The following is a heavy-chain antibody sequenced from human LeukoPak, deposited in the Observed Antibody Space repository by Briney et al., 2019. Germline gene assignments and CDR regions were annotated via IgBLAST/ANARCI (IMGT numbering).Heavy chain of an antibody. Sequence: PGGSLRLSCAASGLIVNSNYMSWVRQAPGKGLECVSFIHSGGSTYYADSVKGRFTISSDNSKNTLYLQMNSLRAEDTAVYYCVRDDSNGVDYWGQGTLVTVSS. J-gene: IGHJ4*02. CDR2: IHSGGST. V-gene: IGHV3-66*01. D-gene: IGHD5-18*01. CDR1: GLIVNSNY. CDR3: VRDDSNGVDY.